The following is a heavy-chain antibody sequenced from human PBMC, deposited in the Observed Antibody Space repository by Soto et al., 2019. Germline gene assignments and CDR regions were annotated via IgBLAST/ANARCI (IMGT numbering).Heavy chain of an antibody. D-gene: IGHD6-6*01. CDR3: AKATSVLAARPKNAFDI. V-gene: IGHV3-23*01. CDR2: ISVSGGST. J-gene: IGHJ3*02. CDR1: GFTFSSYA. Sequence: EVQLLESGGGLVQPGGSLRLSCAASGFTFSSYAMSWVRQAPGKGLEWVSAISVSGGSTDYADSVKGRFTIARDNSKNTLYLQMNSLRAEDTAVYYCAKATSVLAARPKNAFDIWGQGTMVTVSS.